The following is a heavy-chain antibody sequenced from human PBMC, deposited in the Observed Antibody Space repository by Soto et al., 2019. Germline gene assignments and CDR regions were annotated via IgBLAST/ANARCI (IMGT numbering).Heavy chain of an antibody. J-gene: IGHJ4*02. D-gene: IGHD2-15*01. V-gene: IGHV4-30-2*01. CDR3: ARGGAGHCSGGSCGLDY. CDR2: IYHSEST. CDR1: GGSISSGGYS. Sequence: PSETLSLTCAVSGGSISSGGYSWSWIRQPPGKGLEWIGYIYHSESTYYNPSLKSRVTISVDRSKNQFSLKLSSVTAADTAVYYCARGGAGHCSGGSCGLDYWGQGTLVTVSS.